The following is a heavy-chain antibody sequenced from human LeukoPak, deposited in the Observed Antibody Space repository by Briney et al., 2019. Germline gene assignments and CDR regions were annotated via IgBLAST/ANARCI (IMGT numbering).Heavy chain of an antibody. J-gene: IGHJ4*02. CDR2: IGGSGSPI. V-gene: IGHV3-48*03. CDR3: ARGTFYFDY. CDR1: RFTFSSYE. Sequence: PGGSLSLSCAASRFTFSSYEMNWVRQAPGQGLEWVSYIGGSGSPIYYADSVKGRFTISRDNAKNSLYLQMNSLRAEDTAVYYCARGTFYFDYWGQGTLVTVSS. D-gene: IGHD2/OR15-2a*01.